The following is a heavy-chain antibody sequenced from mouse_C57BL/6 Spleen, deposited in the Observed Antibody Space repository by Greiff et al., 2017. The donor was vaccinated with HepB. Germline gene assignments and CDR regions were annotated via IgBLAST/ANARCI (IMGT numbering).Heavy chain of an antibody. D-gene: IGHD1-1*01. CDR3: TRRGGSSLWYFDV. CDR2: IDPETGGT. V-gene: IGHV1-15*01. CDR1: GYTFTDYE. Sequence: QVQLQQSGAELVRPGASVTLSCKASGYTFTDYEMHWVKQTPVHGLEWIGAIDPETGGTAYNHKFKGKAILPADKYSSTAYMELRSLTSEDSAVYYCTRRGGSSLWYFDVWGTGTTVTVSS. J-gene: IGHJ1*03.